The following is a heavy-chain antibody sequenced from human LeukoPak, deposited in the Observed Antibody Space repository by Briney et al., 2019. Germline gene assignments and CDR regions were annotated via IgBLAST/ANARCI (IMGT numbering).Heavy chain of an antibody. J-gene: IGHJ4*02. V-gene: IGHV3-23*01. CDR3: AKELEYNGYDPH. CDR1: GFTFSSYG. D-gene: IGHD5-12*01. Sequence: GGSLRLSCAASGFTFSSYGMHWVRQAPGKGLEWVSAISGRAVSTYYADSVKGRFTISRDNSKNTLYLQMNSLRAEDTAVYYCAKELEYNGYDPHWGQGTLVTVSS. CDR2: ISGRAVST.